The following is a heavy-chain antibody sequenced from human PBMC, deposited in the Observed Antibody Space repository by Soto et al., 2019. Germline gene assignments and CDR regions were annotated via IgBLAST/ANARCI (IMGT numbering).Heavy chain of an antibody. Sequence: ASETLSLTCSVSGGSISSGGYYWSWIRQHPGKGLEWIGYIYYSGSTYYNPSLKSRVTISVDTSKNQFSLKLSSVTAADTAVYYCARVPSSNYYGMDVWGQGTTVTVSS. J-gene: IGHJ6*02. D-gene: IGHD1-26*01. CDR1: GGSISSGGYY. CDR3: ARVPSSNYYGMDV. CDR2: IYYSGST. V-gene: IGHV4-31*03.